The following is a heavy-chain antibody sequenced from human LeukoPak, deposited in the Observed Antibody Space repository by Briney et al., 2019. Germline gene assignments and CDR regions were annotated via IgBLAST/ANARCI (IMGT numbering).Heavy chain of an antibody. Sequence: PSETLSLTCTVSGYSISSGYYWGWIRQPPGKGLEWIGSIYHSGSTYYNPSLKSRVTISVDTSKNQFSLKLSSVTAADTAVYYCARDLFVVRGVMYWFDPWGQGTLVTVSS. J-gene: IGHJ5*02. CDR3: ARDLFVVRGVMYWFDP. CDR2: IYHSGST. D-gene: IGHD3-10*01. CDR1: GYSISSGYY. V-gene: IGHV4-38-2*02.